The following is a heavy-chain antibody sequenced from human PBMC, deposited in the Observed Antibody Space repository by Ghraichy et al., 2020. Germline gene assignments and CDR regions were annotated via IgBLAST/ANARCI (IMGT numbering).Heavy chain of an antibody. Sequence: SLRLSCAASGFTFSSYGMHWVRQAPGKGLEWVAVISYDGSNKYYADSVKGRFTISRDNSKNTLYLQMNSLRAEDTAVYYCAKTASYSSGWYPFDYWGQGTLVTVSS. D-gene: IGHD6-19*01. J-gene: IGHJ4*02. CDR3: AKTASYSSGWYPFDY. CDR1: GFTFSSYG. CDR2: ISYDGSNK. V-gene: IGHV3-30*18.